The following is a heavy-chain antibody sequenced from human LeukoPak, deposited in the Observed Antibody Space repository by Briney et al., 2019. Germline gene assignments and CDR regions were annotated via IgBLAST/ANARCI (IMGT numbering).Heavy chain of an antibody. Sequence: PGGSLRLSCAASEFTFSSYSIHWVRQAPGKGLEWVAVISYDGSNKYYADSVKGRFTISRDDSKNTVYLQMISLRAEDTAKYYCARDGVPGSSYYYYYYMDVWGKGTTVTVSS. CDR3: ARDGVPGSSYYYYYYMDV. CDR2: ISYDGSNK. J-gene: IGHJ6*03. CDR1: EFTFSSYS. V-gene: IGHV3-30-3*01. D-gene: IGHD3-10*01.